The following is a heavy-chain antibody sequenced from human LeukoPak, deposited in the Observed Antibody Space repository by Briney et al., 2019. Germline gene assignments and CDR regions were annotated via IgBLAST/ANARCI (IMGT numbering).Heavy chain of an antibody. CDR1: GFTFSSYG. V-gene: IGHV3-30*18. D-gene: IGHD3-9*01. CDR2: ISYDGSNK. J-gene: IGHJ4*02. Sequence: PGRSLRLSCAASGFTFSSYGMHWVRQAPGKGLEGVAVISYDGSNKYYADSVKGRFTISRDNSKNTLYLQMNSLRAEDTAVYYCAKDSRLLRYFDWLFKALDYWGQGTLVTVSS. CDR3: AKDSRLLRYFDWLFKALDY.